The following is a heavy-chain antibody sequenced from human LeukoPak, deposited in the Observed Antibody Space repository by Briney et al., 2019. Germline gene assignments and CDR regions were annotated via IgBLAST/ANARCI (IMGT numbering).Heavy chain of an antibody. CDR3: AKDAWDCSNGRCPPYYYYMHV. J-gene: IGHJ6*03. CDR1: VFTLSHYG. Sequence: GGTLRLSCAASVFTLSHYGMHWARGGPRRGLEWVSFIRYDGANKSYADSVRGRFTIHRDNSKNILYLQINSLKSADPAVYYCAKDAWDCSNGRCPPYYYYMHVWGKGTTVTVSS. V-gene: IGHV3-30*02. D-gene: IGHD2-8*01. CDR2: IRYDGANK.